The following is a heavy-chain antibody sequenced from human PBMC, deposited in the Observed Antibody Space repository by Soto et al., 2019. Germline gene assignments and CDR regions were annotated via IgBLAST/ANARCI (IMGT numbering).Heavy chain of an antibody. V-gene: IGHV1-18*01. CDR2: INTYNGNT. J-gene: IGHJ4*02. CDR1: GYTFTNYG. Sequence: QVQLVQSGGEVKKPGASVKVSCKASGYTFTNYGVNWVRQAPGQGLEWMGWINTYNGNTNDAQRLQGRVTLTTDTSTRTAYMELRSLTSDETAVYYCARGSSPVEFDYWGQGTLVTVSS. D-gene: IGHD6-13*01. CDR3: ARGSSPVEFDY.